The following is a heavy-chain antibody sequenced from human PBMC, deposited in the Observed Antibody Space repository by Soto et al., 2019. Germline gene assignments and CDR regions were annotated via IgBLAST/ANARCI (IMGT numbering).Heavy chain of an antibody. CDR2: INAGNGNT. V-gene: IGHV1-3*01. CDR1: GYTFTSYA. CDR3: ARGGEKTRDAFDI. Sequence: QVPLVQSGAEVKKPGASVKVSCKASGYTFTSYAMHWVRQAPGQRLEWMGWINAGNGNTKYSQKFQGRVTITRDTSASTAYMELSSLRSEDTAVYYCARGGEKTRDAFDIWGQGTMVTVSS. J-gene: IGHJ3*02.